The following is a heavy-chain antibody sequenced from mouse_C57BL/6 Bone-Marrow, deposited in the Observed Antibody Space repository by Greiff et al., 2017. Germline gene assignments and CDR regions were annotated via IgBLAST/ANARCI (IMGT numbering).Heavy chain of an antibody. D-gene: IGHD3-2*02. Sequence: EVQGVESGGDLVKPGGSLKLSCAASGFTFSSYGMSWVRQTPDKRLEWVATISSGGSYTYYPDSVKGRFTSSRDNAKNTLYLQLSSLKSEDTAMYYCANSSAFAYWGQGTLLTVSA. V-gene: IGHV5-6*01. CDR3: ANSSAFAY. CDR1: GFTFSSYG. J-gene: IGHJ3*01. CDR2: ISSGGSYT.